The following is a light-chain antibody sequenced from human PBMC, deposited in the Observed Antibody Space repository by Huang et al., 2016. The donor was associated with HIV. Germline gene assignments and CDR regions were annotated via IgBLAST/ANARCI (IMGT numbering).Light chain of an antibody. J-gene: IGKJ1*01. CDR2: AAS. CDR1: QGISNS. V-gene: IGKV1-NL1*01. CDR3: QQYYSTPWT. Sequence: DIQMTQSPSSLSASAGDRVTITCRASQGISNSLAWYQQKVGKAPKLLLYAASRLESGVPSRFSGGGSGTDYTLTISSLQPEDFATYYCQQYYSTPWTFGQGTRVEVK.